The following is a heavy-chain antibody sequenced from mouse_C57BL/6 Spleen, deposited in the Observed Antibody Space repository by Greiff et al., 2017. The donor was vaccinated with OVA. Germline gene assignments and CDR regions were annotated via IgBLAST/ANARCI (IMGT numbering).Heavy chain of an antibody. V-gene: IGHV1-82*01. CDR3: ARSRITTVVATNYFDY. J-gene: IGHJ2*01. CDR2: IYPGDGDT. Sequence: QVQLKESGPELVKPGASVKISCKASGYAFSSSWMNWVKQRPGTGLEWIGRIYPGDGDTNYNGKFKGKATLTADKSSSTAYMQLSSLTSEDSAVYFCARSRITTVVATNYFDYWGQGTTLTVSS. CDR1: GYAFSSSW. D-gene: IGHD1-1*01.